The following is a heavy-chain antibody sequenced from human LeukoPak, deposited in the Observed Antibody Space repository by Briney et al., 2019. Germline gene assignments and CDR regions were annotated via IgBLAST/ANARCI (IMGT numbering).Heavy chain of an antibody. J-gene: IGHJ5*02. Sequence: GGSLRLSCAASGFTFSSYEMNWVRQAPGKGLEWVSYISSSGSTTYYADSVKGRFTISRDNSKNTLYLQMNSLRAEDTAVYYCAKDLPTWIQYDNWFDPWGQGTLVTVSS. CDR3: AKDLPTWIQYDNWFDP. CDR2: ISSSGSTT. V-gene: IGHV3-48*03. D-gene: IGHD5-18*01. CDR1: GFTFSSYE.